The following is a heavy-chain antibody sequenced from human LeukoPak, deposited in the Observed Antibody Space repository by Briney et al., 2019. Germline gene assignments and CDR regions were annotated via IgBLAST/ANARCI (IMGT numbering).Heavy chain of an antibody. J-gene: IGHJ1*01. V-gene: IGHV3-23*01. Sequence: GGSLRLSCAASGFTFSSYAMHWVRQAPGKGLEWVSGISGSGDSTYYADSVKGRFTISRDNSKNTLYLQMNSLRAEDTAVYYCAKETPLGTGSIQHWGQGTLVTVSS. D-gene: IGHD7-27*01. CDR3: AKETPLGTGSIQH. CDR2: ISGSGDST. CDR1: GFTFSSYA.